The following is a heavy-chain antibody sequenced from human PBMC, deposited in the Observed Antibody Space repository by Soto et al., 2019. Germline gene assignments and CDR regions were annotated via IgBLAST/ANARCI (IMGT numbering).Heavy chain of an antibody. V-gene: IGHV3-15*01. CDR3: TTGPLPYYYDSSVTIATDI. D-gene: IGHD3-22*01. J-gene: IGHJ3*02. CDR1: GFTFSNAW. CDR2: IKSKTDGGTT. Sequence: GGSLRLSCAASGFTFSNAWMSWVRQAPGKGLEWVGRIKSKTDGGTTDYAAPVKGRFTISRDDSKNTLYLQMNSLKTEDTAVYYCTTGPLPYYYDSSVTIATDIWGKGTMVTVAS.